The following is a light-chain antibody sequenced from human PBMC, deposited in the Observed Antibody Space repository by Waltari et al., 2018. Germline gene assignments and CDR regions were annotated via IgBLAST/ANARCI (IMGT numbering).Light chain of an antibody. CDR1: SLRRYY. CDR3: HSRETFSTRL. CDR2: GPG. J-gene: IGLJ2*01. Sequence: SSDLTQDPSVSVALGQPVRITCQGDSLRRYYARWYQQRPGQAPILVLYGPGNRPSGIPDRFSGSTSGNTASLTITGAQAEDEADYYCHSRETFSTRLFGGGTRLTV. V-gene: IGLV3-19*01.